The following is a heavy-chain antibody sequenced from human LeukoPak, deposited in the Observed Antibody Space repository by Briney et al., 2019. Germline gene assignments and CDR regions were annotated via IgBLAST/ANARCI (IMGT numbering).Heavy chain of an antibody. CDR2: ISWNSGSI. Sequence: QAGGSLRLSCAASGFTFDDYAMHWLRQAPAKGLQCVSGISWNSGSIGYADSGKGRFTISRDNAKNSLYLQLNSLRAEDTALYYCAKDQDYYYYYGMDVWGQGTTVTVSS. V-gene: IGHV3-9*01. J-gene: IGHJ6*02. CDR1: GFTFDDYA. CDR3: AKDQDYYYYYGMDV.